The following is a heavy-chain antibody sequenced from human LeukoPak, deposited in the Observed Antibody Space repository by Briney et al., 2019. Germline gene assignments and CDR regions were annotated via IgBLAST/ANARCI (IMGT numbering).Heavy chain of an antibody. Sequence: ASVKVSCKTSGYTFTSYYMHWVRQAPGQGLEWMGVVNPTGSSTNYAEKFQGRITMTRDMSTSTVYMELSSLRSEDTAVYYCARDYENSYGFIDYWGQGTLVTVSS. J-gene: IGHJ4*02. D-gene: IGHD5-18*01. CDR2: VNPTGSST. V-gene: IGHV1-46*01. CDR1: GYTFTSYY. CDR3: ARDYENSYGFIDY.